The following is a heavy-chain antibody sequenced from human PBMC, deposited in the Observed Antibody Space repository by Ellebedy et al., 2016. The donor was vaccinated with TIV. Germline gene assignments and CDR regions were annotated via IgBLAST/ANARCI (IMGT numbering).Heavy chain of an antibody. V-gene: IGHV4-59*01. CDR2: VYHPGNA. CDR3: ARWDDSWKAFDI. CDR1: DDSISTYA. J-gene: IGHJ3*02. D-gene: IGHD1-1*01. Sequence: MPSETLSLTCNVSDDSISTYAWNWIRRPPGKGLEWSGYVYHPGNANYNPSLKSRVTMSLDTSMRLMSLRLTSVTAADTAVYYCARWDDSWKAFDIWGQGTVVTVSS.